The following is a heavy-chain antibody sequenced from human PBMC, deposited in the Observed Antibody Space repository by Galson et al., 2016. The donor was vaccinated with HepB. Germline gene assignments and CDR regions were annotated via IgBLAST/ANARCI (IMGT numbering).Heavy chain of an antibody. CDR3: ARDEATVNTFDSYGMDV. Sequence: SCKASGGTFRRYAISWVRQAPGQGLDWMGGIIPMFGTTYYAQKFQGRVTITADESTSTAYMELSSLTSEDTAGYFCARDEATVNTFDSYGMDVWGQGTTVTVSS. D-gene: IGHD4-17*01. J-gene: IGHJ6*02. V-gene: IGHV1-69*01. CDR1: GGTFRRYA. CDR2: IIPMFGTT.